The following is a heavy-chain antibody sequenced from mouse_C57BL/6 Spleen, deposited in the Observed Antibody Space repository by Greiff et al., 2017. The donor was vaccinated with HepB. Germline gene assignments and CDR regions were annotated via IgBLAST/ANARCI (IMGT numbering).Heavy chain of an antibody. CDR2: IYPRSGNT. CDR3: ARILYYGSSYGYFDY. Sequence: QVQLQQSGAELARPGASVKLSCKASGYTFTSYGISWVKQRTGQGLEWIGEIYPRSGNTYYNAKFKGKATLTADKSSSTAYMELRSLTSEDSAVYFCARILYYGSSYGYFDYWGQGTTLTVSS. J-gene: IGHJ2*01. V-gene: IGHV1-81*01. D-gene: IGHD1-1*01. CDR1: GYTFTSYG.